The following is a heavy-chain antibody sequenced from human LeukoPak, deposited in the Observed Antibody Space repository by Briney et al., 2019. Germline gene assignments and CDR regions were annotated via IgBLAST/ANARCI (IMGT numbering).Heavy chain of an antibody. V-gene: IGHV3-30-3*01. D-gene: IGHD3-3*01. CDR3: ARGGVLRFLEWLSPFDY. Sequence: GGSLRLSCAASGFIFSSYAMHWVRQAPGEGLEWVAVISYDGSNKYYADSVKGRFTISRDNSKNTLYLQMNSLRAEDTAVYYCARGGVLRFLEWLSPFDYWGQGTLVTVSS. CDR2: ISYDGSNK. CDR1: GFIFSSYA. J-gene: IGHJ4*02.